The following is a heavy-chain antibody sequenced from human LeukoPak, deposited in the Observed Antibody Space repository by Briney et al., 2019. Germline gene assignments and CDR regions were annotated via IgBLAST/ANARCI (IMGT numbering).Heavy chain of an antibody. CDR1: GGSFSGYY. V-gene: IGHV4-34*01. D-gene: IGHD5-18*01. CDR3: ARGETRYSYGLDY. CDR2: INHSGST. J-gene: IGHJ4*02. Sequence: PSETLSLTCAVYGGSFSGYYWSWIRQPPGKGLEWIGEINHSGSTNYNPSLKSRVTISVDTSKNQFSLKLSSVTAADTAVYYCARGETRYSYGLDYWGQGTLVTVSS.